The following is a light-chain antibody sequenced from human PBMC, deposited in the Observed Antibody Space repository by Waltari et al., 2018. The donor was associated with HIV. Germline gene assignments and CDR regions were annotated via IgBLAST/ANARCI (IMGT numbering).Light chain of an antibody. CDR3: ATWDDSLSGLV. CDR2: MNN. V-gene: IGLV1-47*01. CDR1: KPNIGNNF. J-gene: IGLJ7*01. Sequence: QSVLTQPPSASGTPGRGVTILCSGTKPNIGNNFLPGYQHFPGTAPQLLIYMNNKRPSGVPDRFSGSKSGTSASLAISGLRSEDEADYYCATWDDSLSGLVFGGGTQLTVL.